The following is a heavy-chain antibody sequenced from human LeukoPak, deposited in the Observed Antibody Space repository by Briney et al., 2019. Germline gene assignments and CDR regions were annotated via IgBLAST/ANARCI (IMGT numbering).Heavy chain of an antibody. D-gene: IGHD4-17*01. J-gene: IGHJ6*02. CDR2: ISSSSSYI. CDR1: GFTFSSYS. V-gene: IGHV3-21*01. Sequence: GGSLRLSCAASGFTFSSYSMNWVRQAPGKGLEWVSSISSSSSYIYYADSVKGRFTISRDNAKNSLYLQMNGLRAEDTAVYYCARDMTTVSGVYYYGMDVWGQGTTVTVSS. CDR3: ARDMTTVSGVYYYGMDV.